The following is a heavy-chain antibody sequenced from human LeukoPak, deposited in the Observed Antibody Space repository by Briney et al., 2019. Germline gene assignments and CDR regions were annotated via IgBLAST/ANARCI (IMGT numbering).Heavy chain of an antibody. CDR3: ARGQPGRDGYNFFDY. V-gene: IGHV3-7*01. Sequence: GGSLRLSCAASGFTFSSYWMSWVRQAPGKGLEWVANIKQDGSEKYYVDSVKGRFTISRDNAKNSLYLQMNSLRAEDTAVYYCARGQPGRDGYNFFDYWGQGALVTVSS. CDR1: GFTFSSYW. CDR2: IKQDGSEK. D-gene: IGHD5-24*01. J-gene: IGHJ4*02.